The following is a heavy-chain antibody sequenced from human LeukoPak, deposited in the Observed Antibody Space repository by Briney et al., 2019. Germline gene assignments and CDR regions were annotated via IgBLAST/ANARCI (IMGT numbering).Heavy chain of an antibody. CDR1: GFTFSSYE. D-gene: IGHD3-22*01. Sequence: PGGSLRLSCAASGFTFSSYEMNWVRQAPGKGLEWVSYISSAGSTIYYADSVKGRFTTSRDNAKNSLYLQMNSLRAEDTAVYYCARESQSAYYFDSSGYEDAFDIRGQGTMVTVSS. V-gene: IGHV3-48*03. J-gene: IGHJ3*02. CDR2: ISSAGSTI. CDR3: ARESQSAYYFDSSGYEDAFDI.